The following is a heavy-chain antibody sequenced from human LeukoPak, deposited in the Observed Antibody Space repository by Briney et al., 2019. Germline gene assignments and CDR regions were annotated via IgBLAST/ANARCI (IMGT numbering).Heavy chain of an antibody. CDR2: IIPILGIA. Sequence: ASVKVSCKASGGTFSSYAISWVRQAPGQGLEWMGRIIPILGIANYAQKFQGRVTITADKSTSTAYMELSSLRSEDTAVYYCARDRSGSYYFDYWGQRTLVTVSS. D-gene: IGHD1-26*01. J-gene: IGHJ4*02. CDR1: GGTFSSYA. CDR3: ARDRSGSYYFDY. V-gene: IGHV1-69*04.